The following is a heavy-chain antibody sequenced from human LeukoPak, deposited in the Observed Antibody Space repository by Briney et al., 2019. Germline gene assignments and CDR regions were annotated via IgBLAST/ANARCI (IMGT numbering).Heavy chain of an antibody. D-gene: IGHD3-10*01. CDR3: ARQQIRRSGGGYYYGMDV. Sequence: SETLSLTCTVSGGSMNSGDYYWSWIRQPPGKGLEWIGYIYYSGCTYYNPSLKSRVTISVDTSKNQFSLKLSSVSAADTAVYYCARQQIRRSGGGYYYGMDVWGKGTTVTVSS. CDR1: GGSMNSGDYY. V-gene: IGHV4-30-4*01. J-gene: IGHJ6*04. CDR2: IYYSGCT.